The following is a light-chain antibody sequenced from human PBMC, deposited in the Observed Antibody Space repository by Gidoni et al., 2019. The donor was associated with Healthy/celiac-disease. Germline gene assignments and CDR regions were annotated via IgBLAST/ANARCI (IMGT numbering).Light chain of an antibody. CDR3: QQYGSSPWT. J-gene: IGKJ1*01. CDR2: GAS. Sequence: SSYLAWYQQKPGQAPRLLIYGASSRATGIPDRFSGSGSGTDFTLTISRLEPEDFAVYYCQQYGSSPWTFGQVTKVEIK. V-gene: IGKV3-20*01. CDR1: SSY.